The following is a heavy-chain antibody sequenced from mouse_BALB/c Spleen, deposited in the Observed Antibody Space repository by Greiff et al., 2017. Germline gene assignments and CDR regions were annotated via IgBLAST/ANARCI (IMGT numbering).Heavy chain of an antibody. J-gene: IGHJ2*01. D-gene: IGHD1-1*01. V-gene: IGHV2-6-7*01. CDR1: GFSLTGYG. CDR2: IWGDGST. CDR3: ARTSGYGSSSFDY. Sequence: VQRVESGPGLVAPSQSLSITCTVSGFSLTGYGVNWVRQPPGKGLEWLGMIWGDGSTDYNSALKSRLSISKDNSKSQVFLKMNSLQTDDTARYYCARTSGYGSSSFDYWGQGTTLTVSS.